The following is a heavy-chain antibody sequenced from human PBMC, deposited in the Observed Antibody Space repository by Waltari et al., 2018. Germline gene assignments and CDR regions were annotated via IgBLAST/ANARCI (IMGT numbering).Heavy chain of an antibody. J-gene: IGHJ4*02. Sequence: QVQLQESGPGLVKPSETLSLTCSVSGGSINNYFWNWIRQPPGKGLQWIGYIRHTGITQSHPSLKSRVTMAVDTSKSQFSLTLTSVSATDTAVYFCARWDSRGRYFGDWGQGTPVTVSS. D-gene: IGHD6-19*01. CDR2: IRHTGIT. CDR1: GGSINNYF. CDR3: ARWDSRGRYFGD. V-gene: IGHV4-59*08.